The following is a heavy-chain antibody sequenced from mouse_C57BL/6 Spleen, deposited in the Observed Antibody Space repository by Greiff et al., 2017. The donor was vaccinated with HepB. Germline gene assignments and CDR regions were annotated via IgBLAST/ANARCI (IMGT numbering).Heavy chain of an antibody. V-gene: IGHV1-64*01. CDR2: IHPNSGST. Sequence: QVQLQQPGAELVKPGASVKLSCKASGYTFTSYWMHWVNQRPGQGLEWIGMIHPNSGSTNYNEKFKSKATLTVDKSSSTAYMQLSSLTSEDSAVYYCALGYYYGSVDYWGQGTTLTVSS. D-gene: IGHD1-1*01. CDR1: GYTFTSYW. CDR3: ALGYYYGSVDY. J-gene: IGHJ2*01.